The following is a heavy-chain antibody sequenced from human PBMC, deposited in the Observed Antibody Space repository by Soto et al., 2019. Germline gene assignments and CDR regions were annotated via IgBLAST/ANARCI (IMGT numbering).Heavy chain of an antibody. D-gene: IGHD6-19*01. Sequence: SETLSLTCAVSGASISSEQSWSWVRQPPGKGLEWIGEIHHSGSTSNNASLKSRVTMSVDKSKNQFSLMLSSVTAADTAVYYCARSFGWYAIDQWGQGTLVTVSS. CDR3: ARSFGWYAIDQ. CDR2: IHHSGST. CDR1: GASISSEQS. V-gene: IGHV4-4*02. J-gene: IGHJ1*01.